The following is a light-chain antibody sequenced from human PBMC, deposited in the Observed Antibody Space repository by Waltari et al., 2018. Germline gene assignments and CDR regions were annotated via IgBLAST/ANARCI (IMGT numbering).Light chain of an antibody. CDR1: TSDVGGYNY. Sequence: QSALTQPRSVSGSPGQSVTVSCTGTTSDVGGYNYVSWYQQHPGKAPKLIIYDVNKRPAGVPDRFSGSKSGNKASLTVSGLQAEDEADYYGCSYAGTFGVIFGGGTKLTVL. V-gene: IGLV2-11*01. CDR3: CSYAGTFGVI. J-gene: IGLJ2*01. CDR2: DVN.